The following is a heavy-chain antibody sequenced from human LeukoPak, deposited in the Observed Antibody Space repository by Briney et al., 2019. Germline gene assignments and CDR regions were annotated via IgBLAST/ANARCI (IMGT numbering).Heavy chain of an antibody. CDR2: ISSSGSRI. Sequence: GGSLRLPCAASGFTFSSYEMNWVRQAPGKGLEWVSYISSSGSRIYFADSVKGRFTISRDNAKNSLYLQMNSLRAEDTAVYYCARDSNVDGAFDIWGQGTMVTVSS. V-gene: IGHV3-48*03. CDR3: ARDSNVDGAFDI. D-gene: IGHD5-24*01. J-gene: IGHJ3*02. CDR1: GFTFSSYE.